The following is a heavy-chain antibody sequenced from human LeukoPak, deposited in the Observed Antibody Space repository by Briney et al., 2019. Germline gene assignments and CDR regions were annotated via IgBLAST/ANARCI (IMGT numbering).Heavy chain of an antibody. CDR1: GDSVSSNSVA. CDR3: ARNWGSGWDFDY. J-gene: IGHJ4*02. V-gene: IGHV6-1*01. D-gene: IGHD6-19*01. CDR2: TYYRSKWYS. Sequence: SQTPSLTCAISGDSVSSNSVAWNWIRKSPSRGLEWLGRTYYRSKWYSDYAVSVKSRITINPDTSKNQFSLQLKSVTPEDTAVYYCARNWGSGWDFDYWGQGTLVTVSS.